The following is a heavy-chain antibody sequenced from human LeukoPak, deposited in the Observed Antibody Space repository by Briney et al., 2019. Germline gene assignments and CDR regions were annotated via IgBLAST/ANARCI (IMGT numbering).Heavy chain of an antibody. J-gene: IGHJ4*02. V-gene: IGHV1-2*02. D-gene: IGHD3-16*02. CDR2: INPNTGGT. Sequence: ASVKVSCKASGYTFTGYSIHWVRQAPGQGLEWMGWINPNTGGTNYAQKFQGMVTMTRDTSISTVYMELSSLRFDDTAVFYCARAPDYDYVWGTYRLGYWGQGTLVTVSS. CDR3: ARAPDYDYVWGTYRLGY. CDR1: GYTFTGYS.